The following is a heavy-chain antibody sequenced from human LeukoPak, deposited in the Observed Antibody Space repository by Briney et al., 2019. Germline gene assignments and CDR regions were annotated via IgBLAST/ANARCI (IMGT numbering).Heavy chain of an antibody. CDR3: ARGPGSGSYNPFDY. Sequence: KPGGSLRLSCAASGITFSDYYMTWIRQAPGRGLEWVSCISSSSSYISYVDSVKGRFTISRDNAKNSLYLQMNSLRAEDTAVYYCARGPGSGSYNPFDYWGQGTLVTVSS. V-gene: IGHV3-11*06. D-gene: IGHD1-26*01. CDR2: ISSSSSYI. J-gene: IGHJ4*02. CDR1: GITFSDYY.